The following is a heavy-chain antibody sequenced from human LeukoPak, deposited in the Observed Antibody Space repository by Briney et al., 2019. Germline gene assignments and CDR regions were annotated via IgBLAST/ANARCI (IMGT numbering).Heavy chain of an antibody. V-gene: IGHV3-21*01. CDR3: ARVSAVAGHFDY. D-gene: IGHD6-19*01. CDR2: IGTISSYI. CDR1: GFTFSSYS. Sequence: GGSLRLSCAASGFTFSSYSINWVRQAPGQGLEWVSSIGTISSYIHYADSVKGRFTISRDNAKNSLYLQMNSLRAEDTAVYYCARVSAVAGHFDYWGQGTLVTVSS. J-gene: IGHJ4*02.